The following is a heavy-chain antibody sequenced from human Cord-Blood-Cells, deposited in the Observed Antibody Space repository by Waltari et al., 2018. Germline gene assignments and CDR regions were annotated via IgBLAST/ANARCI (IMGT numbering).Heavy chain of an antibody. CDR3: ARGGLVTMIVVVPIGALDAFDI. CDR1: GFTFSSYA. D-gene: IGHD3-22*01. Sequence: QVQLVESGGGVVQPGRSLRLSCAASGFTFSSYAMHWVRQAPGKGLEWVAVISYDGSNKYYADSVKGRFTISRDNSKNTLYLQMNSLRAEDTAVYYCARGGLVTMIVVVPIGALDAFDIWGQGTMVTVSS. CDR2: ISYDGSNK. V-gene: IGHV3-30-3*01. J-gene: IGHJ3*02.